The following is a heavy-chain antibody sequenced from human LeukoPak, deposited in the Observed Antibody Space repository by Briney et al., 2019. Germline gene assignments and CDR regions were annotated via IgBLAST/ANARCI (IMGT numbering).Heavy chain of an antibody. CDR1: GYTFTSYG. D-gene: IGHD3-3*01. CDR3: ARDKTYYDFWSGYSVGGGFDY. V-gene: IGHV1-18*01. J-gene: IGHJ4*02. Sequence: ASVKVSCKASGYTFTSYGISWVRQAPGQGLEWVGWISAYNGNTNYAQKLQGRVTMTTDTSTSTAYMELRSLRSDDTAVYYCARDKTYYDFWSGYSVGGGFDYWGQGTLVTVSS. CDR2: ISAYNGNT.